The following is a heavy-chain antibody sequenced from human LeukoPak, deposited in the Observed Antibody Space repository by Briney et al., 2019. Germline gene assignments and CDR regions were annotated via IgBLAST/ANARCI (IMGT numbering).Heavy chain of an antibody. Sequence: GASVKVSRKASGYTFTSYYMHWVRQAPGQGLEWMGIINPSGGSTNYAQKFQGRVTMTRDTSTSTVYMELSSLRSEDTAVYYCASEERSDSGRDYYYNRKGRRGQGTTVTVSS. J-gene: IGHJ6*02. CDR2: INPSGGST. V-gene: IGHV1-46*01. D-gene: IGHD1-26*01. CDR1: GYTFTSYY. CDR3: ASEERSDSGRDYYYNRKGR.